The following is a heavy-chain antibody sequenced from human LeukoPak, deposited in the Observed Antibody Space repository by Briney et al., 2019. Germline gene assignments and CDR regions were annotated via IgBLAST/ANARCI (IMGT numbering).Heavy chain of an antibody. Sequence: ASVKVSCKASGGTFSSYAISWVRQAPGQGLEWMGGIIPIFGTANYAQKFQGRVTITTDESTSTAYMELSSLRSEDTAVYYCARGLSYGYYYFDYWGQGTLVTVSS. V-gene: IGHV1-69*05. CDR2: IIPIFGTA. D-gene: IGHD5-18*01. J-gene: IGHJ4*02. CDR3: ARGLSYGYYYFDY. CDR1: GGTFSSYA.